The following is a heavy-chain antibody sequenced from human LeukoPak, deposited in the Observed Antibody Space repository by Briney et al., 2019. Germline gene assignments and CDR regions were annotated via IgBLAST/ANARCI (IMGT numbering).Heavy chain of an antibody. Sequence: QAGGSLRLSCAASGFTFSSYAMSWVRQAPGKGLEWVSAISGSGGSTYYADSVKGRFTISRDNSKNTLYLQMNSLRAEDTAVYYCAKATSPYGDYAGVDYWGQGTLVTVSS. CDR1: GFTFSSYA. J-gene: IGHJ4*02. V-gene: IGHV3-23*01. CDR3: AKATSPYGDYAGVDY. CDR2: ISGSGGST. D-gene: IGHD4-17*01.